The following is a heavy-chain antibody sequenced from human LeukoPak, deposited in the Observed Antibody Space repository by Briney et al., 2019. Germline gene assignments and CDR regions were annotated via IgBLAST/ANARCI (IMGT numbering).Heavy chain of an antibody. Sequence: SETLSPTCTVSGGSVNSGSYFWSWIRQPPGKGLEWIGYIRNSARTNYNPSLESRVTISVDSSKDQFSLRLSSVTAADTAVYYCATDYSNFYGMDVWGQGTTVTVSS. CDR3: ATDYSNFYGMDV. V-gene: IGHV4-61*01. J-gene: IGHJ6*02. D-gene: IGHD4-11*01. CDR2: IRNSART. CDR1: GGSVNSGSYF.